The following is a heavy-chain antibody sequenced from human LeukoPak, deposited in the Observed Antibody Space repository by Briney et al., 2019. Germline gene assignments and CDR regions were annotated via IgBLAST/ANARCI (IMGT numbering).Heavy chain of an antibody. Sequence: GGSLRLSCAASGFTFSNHWLHWVRQAPGKGLVWVSRINGDGTSTIYADSVKGRCTISRDNAKSTMYLQMNSLRAEDTAVYYCARTGTGGDLDIWGQGTMVTVSS. CDR1: GFTFSNHW. D-gene: IGHD2-8*02. V-gene: IGHV3-74*01. CDR3: ARTGTGGDLDI. CDR2: INGDGTST. J-gene: IGHJ3*02.